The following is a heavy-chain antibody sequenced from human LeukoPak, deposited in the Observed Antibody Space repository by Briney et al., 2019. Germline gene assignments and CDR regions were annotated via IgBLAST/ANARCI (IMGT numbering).Heavy chain of an antibody. J-gene: IGHJ6*02. D-gene: IGHD3-16*02. CDR3: ARDGMGPGGVIVPSGYYYYYGMDV. Sequence: GGSLRLSCAASGFTFSSYAMSWVRQAPGKGLEWVSAISGSGGSTYYADSVKGRSTISRDNAKNSLYLQMNSLRAEDTAVYYCARDGMGPGGVIVPSGYYYYYGMDVWGQGTTVTVSS. CDR2: ISGSGGST. V-gene: IGHV3-23*01. CDR1: GFTFSSYA.